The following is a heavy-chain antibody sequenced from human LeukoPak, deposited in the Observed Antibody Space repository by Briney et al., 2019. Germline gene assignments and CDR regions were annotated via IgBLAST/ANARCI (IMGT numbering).Heavy chain of an antibody. V-gene: IGHV1-2*02. Sequence: GASVKVSCKASGYTFTGYYMHWVRQAPGQGLEWMGWINSNSGGTNYAQKFQGRVTMTRDTSISTACMELSRLRSDDTAVYYCARRRRGSGTLATYGMDVWGQGTTVTVSS. CDR1: GYTFTGYY. D-gene: IGHD3-10*01. J-gene: IGHJ6*02. CDR3: ARRRRGSGTLATYGMDV. CDR2: INSNSGGT.